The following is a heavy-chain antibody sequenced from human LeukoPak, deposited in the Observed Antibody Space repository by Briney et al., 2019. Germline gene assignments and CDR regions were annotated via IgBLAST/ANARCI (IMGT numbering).Heavy chain of an antibody. Sequence: GGSLRLSCAASGFTFSSYAMSWVRQAPGKGLEWVSAISGSGGSTYYADSVKGRFTISRDNSKNTLYLQMNSLRAEDTAVYYCAKGGLGYSSYYYYYYYMDVWGKGTTVTVSS. V-gene: IGHV3-23*01. CDR2: ISGSGGST. D-gene: IGHD6-13*01. J-gene: IGHJ6*03. CDR1: GFTFSSYA. CDR3: AKGGLGYSSYYYYYYYMDV.